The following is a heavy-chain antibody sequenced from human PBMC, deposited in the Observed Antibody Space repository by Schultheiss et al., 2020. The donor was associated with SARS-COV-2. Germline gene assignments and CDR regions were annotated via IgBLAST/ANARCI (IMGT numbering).Heavy chain of an antibody. CDR2: ISSSSSYI. CDR3: ARDSEWEGYYYYGMDV. Sequence: GGSLRLSCAASGYTFSSDSMTWVRQASGKGLEWVSSISSSSSYIYYADSVKGRFTISRDNSKNTLSLQLNNLRAEDSAMYYCARDSEWEGYYYYGMDVWGQGTTVTVSS. V-gene: IGHV3-21*04. D-gene: IGHD1-26*01. J-gene: IGHJ6*02. CDR1: GYTFSSDS.